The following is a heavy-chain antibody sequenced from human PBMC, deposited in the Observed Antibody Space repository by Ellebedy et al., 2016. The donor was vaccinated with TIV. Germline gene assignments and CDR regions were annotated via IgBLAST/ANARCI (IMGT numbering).Heavy chain of an antibody. CDR1: GYTFTSYY. V-gene: IGHV1-46*01. CDR3: ARVGKTVADDY. Sequence: ASVKVSCKASGYTFTSYYMHWVRQAPGQGLEWMGIINPSGGSTSYAQKFQGRVTMTRDTSTSTAYMELSSLRSEDTAVYYCARVGKTVADDYWGQGTLVTVSS. CDR2: INPSGGST. D-gene: IGHD6-19*01. J-gene: IGHJ4*02.